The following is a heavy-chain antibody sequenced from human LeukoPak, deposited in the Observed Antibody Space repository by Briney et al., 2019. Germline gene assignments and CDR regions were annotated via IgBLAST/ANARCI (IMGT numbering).Heavy chain of an antibody. CDR3: ARDRVYYGSGSSDYYFDY. D-gene: IGHD3-10*01. J-gene: IGHJ4*02. CDR1: GFTFSSCW. CDR2: MKEDGSEK. V-gene: IGHV3-7*01. Sequence: GGSLRLSCAASGFTFSSCWMSWVRQAPGKGLEWVANMKEDGSEKYYVDSVKGRFTISRDTAKNSLYLQMNSLRADDTAVYYCARDRVYYGSGSSDYYFDYWGQGTLVTVSS.